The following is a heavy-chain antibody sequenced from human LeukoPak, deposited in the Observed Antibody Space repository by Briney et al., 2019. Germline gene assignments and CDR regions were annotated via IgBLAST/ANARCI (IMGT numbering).Heavy chain of an antibody. Sequence: GRSLRLSCAASGFTFSSYGMHWVRQAPGKGLEWVSVIYSGADTYYADSVKGRFTISRHSSQNTVYLQMNSLRAEDTAVYYCAKEFCSGGSCNLDYWGQGTLVTVSS. CDR1: GFTFSSYG. V-gene: IGHV3-53*04. CDR2: IYSGADT. D-gene: IGHD2-15*01. CDR3: AKEFCSGGSCNLDY. J-gene: IGHJ4*02.